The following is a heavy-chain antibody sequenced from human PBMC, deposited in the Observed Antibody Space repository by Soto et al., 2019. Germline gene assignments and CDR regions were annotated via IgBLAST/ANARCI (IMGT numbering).Heavy chain of an antibody. J-gene: IGHJ4*02. CDR2: ISGSGGST. Sequence: GGSLRLSCAASGFTFSSYAMSWVRQAPGKGLEWVSAISGSGGSTYYADSVKGRFTISRDNSKNTLYLQMNSLRAEDTAVYYCAKDRRILWFGELSPWFDYWGQGTLVTVSS. V-gene: IGHV3-23*01. CDR3: AKDRRILWFGELSPWFDY. CDR1: GFTFSSYA. D-gene: IGHD3-10*01.